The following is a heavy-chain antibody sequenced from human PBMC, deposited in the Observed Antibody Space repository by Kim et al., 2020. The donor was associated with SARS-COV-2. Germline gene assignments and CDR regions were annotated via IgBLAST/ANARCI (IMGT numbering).Heavy chain of an antibody. Sequence: GGSLRLSSAASGFTFSSYSMNWVRQAPGKGLEWFSYISSSSRTIYYADSVKGRFTISRDNAKNSLYLQMNSLRDEDTAVYYCARDTDYDFWSGYKASFDYWGQGTLVTVSS. J-gene: IGHJ4*02. V-gene: IGHV3-48*02. CDR1: GFTFSSYS. CDR2: ISSSSRTI. D-gene: IGHD3-3*01. CDR3: ARDTDYDFWSGYKASFDY.